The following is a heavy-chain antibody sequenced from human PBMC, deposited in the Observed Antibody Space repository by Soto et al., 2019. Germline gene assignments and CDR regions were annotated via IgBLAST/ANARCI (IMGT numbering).Heavy chain of an antibody. CDR2: ISSSGSTI. CDR3: ARALRSYDSSGYPHDAFDI. CDR1: GFTFSSYE. J-gene: IGHJ3*02. V-gene: IGHV3-48*03. Sequence: PGGSLRLSCAASGFTFSSYEMNWVRQAPGKGLEWVSYISSSGSTIYYADSVKGRFTISRDNAKNSLYLQMNSLRAEDTAVYYCARALRSYDSSGYPHDAFDIWGQGTMVTVSS. D-gene: IGHD3-22*01.